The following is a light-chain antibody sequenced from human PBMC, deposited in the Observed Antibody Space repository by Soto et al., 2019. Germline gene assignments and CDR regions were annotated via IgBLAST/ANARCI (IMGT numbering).Light chain of an antibody. CDR3: SSYTSGSTVV. J-gene: IGLJ2*01. CDR1: SSDVGGYNY. Sequence: QSVLTQPASVSGSPGQSITISCTGTSSDVGGYNYVSWYQQHPGKAPKLMIYEVSNRPSGVSNRFSGSKSGNTASLTISGLQAEDEGDYYCSSYTSGSTVVFGGGTKFTVL. V-gene: IGLV2-14*01. CDR2: EVS.